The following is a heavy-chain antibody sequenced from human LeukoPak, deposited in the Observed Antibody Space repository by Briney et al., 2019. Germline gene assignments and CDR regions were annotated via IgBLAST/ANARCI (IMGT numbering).Heavy chain of an antibody. CDR3: AKGDLYYYGSGGFDY. J-gene: IGHJ4*02. CDR2: IYYSGST. D-gene: IGHD3-10*01. V-gene: IGHV4-59*01. CDR1: GGSISSYY. Sequence: SETLSLTCTVSGGSISSYYWSWIRQPPGKGLEWIGYIYYSGSTNYNPSLKSRVTISVGTSKNQFSLKLSSVTAADTAVYYCAKGDLYYYGSGGFDYWGQGTLVTVSS.